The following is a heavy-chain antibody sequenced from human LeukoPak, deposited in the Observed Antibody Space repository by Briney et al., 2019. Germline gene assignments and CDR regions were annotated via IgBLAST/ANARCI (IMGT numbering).Heavy chain of an antibody. CDR3: ASDMSPGTLTNYYGSGSPYY. Sequence: GGSLRLSCAASGFTFSSYAMSWVRQAPGKGLEWVSAISGSGGSTYYADSVKGRFTISRDNSKNTLYLQMNSLRAEDTAVYYCASDMSPGTLTNYYGSGSPYYWGQGTLVTVSS. D-gene: IGHD3-10*01. V-gene: IGHV3-23*01. CDR1: GFTFSSYA. J-gene: IGHJ4*02. CDR2: ISGSGGST.